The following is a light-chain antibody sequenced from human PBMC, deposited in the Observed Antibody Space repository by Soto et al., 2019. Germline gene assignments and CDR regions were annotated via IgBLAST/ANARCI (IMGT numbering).Light chain of an antibody. CDR3: HQYVSSWT. Sequence: EIVLTQYPSTLSLSPGERATLSCRASQSVSSTYVAWYQQKSGQAPRLLIYGASSRATGIPDRFSGSGSGTDFTLTISRLEPEDFAVYYCHQYVSSWTFGQGTKVDI. J-gene: IGKJ1*01. V-gene: IGKV3-20*01. CDR1: QSVSSTY. CDR2: GAS.